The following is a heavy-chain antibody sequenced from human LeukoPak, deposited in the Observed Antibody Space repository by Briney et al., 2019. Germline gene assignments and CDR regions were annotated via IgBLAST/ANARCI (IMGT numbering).Heavy chain of an antibody. Sequence: GGSLRLSCAASGFTFSSYWMNWARQAPGKGLEWVASINHNGNVNYYVDSVKGRFTISRDNAKNSLSLQMTSLRAEDTAVYYCVRGQDGIDNWFDPWGQGTLVTVAS. J-gene: IGHJ5*02. CDR2: INHNGNVN. V-gene: IGHV3-7*01. D-gene: IGHD5-24*01. CDR3: VRGQDGIDNWFDP. CDR1: GFTFSSYW.